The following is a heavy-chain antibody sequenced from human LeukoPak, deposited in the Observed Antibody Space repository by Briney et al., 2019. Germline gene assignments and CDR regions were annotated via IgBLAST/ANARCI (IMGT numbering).Heavy chain of an antibody. D-gene: IGHD6-25*01. CDR2: ISGYNGNT. CDR3: ARATVAAAGAFDI. Sequence: ASVKVSCKASGYTFTSYGITWVRQAPGQGLEWMGWISGYNGNTNYAQKFRGRVTMTTDTSTSTAYMELRSLRSDDTSVYYCARATVAAAGAFDIWGQGTMVTVSS. J-gene: IGHJ3*02. V-gene: IGHV1-18*01. CDR1: GYTFTSYG.